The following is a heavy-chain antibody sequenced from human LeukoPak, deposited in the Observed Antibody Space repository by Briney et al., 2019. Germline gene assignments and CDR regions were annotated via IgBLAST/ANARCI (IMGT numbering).Heavy chain of an antibody. CDR2: IYHSGST. Sequence: SETLSLTCAVSGGSISSSNWWSWVRQPPGKGLEWIGEIYHSGSTNYNPSLKSRVTISLDTSKNQFSLELSSVTAADTAMYYCARDNTALIISDYYYMDVWGKGTTVTVSS. V-gene: IGHV4-4*02. J-gene: IGHJ6*03. CDR1: GGSISSSNW. D-gene: IGHD5-18*01. CDR3: ARDNTALIISDYYYMDV.